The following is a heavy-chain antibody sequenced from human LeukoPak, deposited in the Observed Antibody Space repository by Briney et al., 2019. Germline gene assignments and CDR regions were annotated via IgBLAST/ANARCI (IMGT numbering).Heavy chain of an antibody. D-gene: IGHD4-23*01. CDR1: GYIFTAYY. V-gene: IGHV1-2*02. Sequence: ASVKVSCKASGYIFTAYYIHWVRQAPGQGLEWMGWINPNSGGTNYALKFRGRVTMTRDTSISTASMELSWLISDDTAVYYCARPQDHGGNVENFDIWGQGTMVTVSS. CDR3: ARPQDHGGNVENFDI. J-gene: IGHJ3*02. CDR2: INPNSGGT.